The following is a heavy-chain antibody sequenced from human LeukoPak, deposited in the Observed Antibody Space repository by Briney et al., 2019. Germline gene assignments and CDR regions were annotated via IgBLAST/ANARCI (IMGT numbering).Heavy chain of an antibody. Sequence: GGSLRLSCAASRFTFSSYAMHWVRQAPGKGLEWVAVISYDGSNKYYADSVKGRFTISRDNSKNTLYLQMNSLRAEDTAVYYCARDPHAYDSSGYWFDYRGQGTLVTVFS. CDR3: ARDPHAYDSSGYWFDY. V-gene: IGHV3-30-3*01. D-gene: IGHD3-22*01. J-gene: IGHJ4*02. CDR1: RFTFSSYA. CDR2: ISYDGSNK.